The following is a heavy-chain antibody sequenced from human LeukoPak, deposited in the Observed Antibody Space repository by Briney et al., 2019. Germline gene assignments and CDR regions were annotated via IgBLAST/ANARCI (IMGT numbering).Heavy chain of an antibody. V-gene: IGHV1-18*04. CDR1: GYTFTSYY. CDR3: ARAPQSITIFGVVMGYNWFDP. J-gene: IGHJ5*02. CDR2: ISAYNGNT. D-gene: IGHD3-3*01. Sequence: GASVKVSCKASGYTFTSYYMHWVRQAPGQGLEWMGWISAYNGNTNYAQKLQGRVTMTTDTSTSTAYMELRSLRSDDTAVYYCARAPQSITIFGVVMGYNWFDPWGQGTLVTVSS.